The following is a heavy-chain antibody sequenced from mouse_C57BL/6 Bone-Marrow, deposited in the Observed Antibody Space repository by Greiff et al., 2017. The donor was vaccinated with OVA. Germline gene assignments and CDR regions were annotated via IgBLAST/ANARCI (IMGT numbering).Heavy chain of an antibody. CDR1: GFTFSSYG. Sequence: EVKVVESGGDLVKPGGSLKLSCAASGFTFSSYGMSWVRQTPDKRLEWVATISSGGSYTYYPDSVKGRFTISRDNAKNTLYLQMSSLKSEDTAVYYCASLYDGFPWFAYWGQGTLVTVSA. CDR3: ASLYDGFPWFAY. J-gene: IGHJ3*01. V-gene: IGHV5-6*01. CDR2: ISSGGSYT. D-gene: IGHD2-3*01.